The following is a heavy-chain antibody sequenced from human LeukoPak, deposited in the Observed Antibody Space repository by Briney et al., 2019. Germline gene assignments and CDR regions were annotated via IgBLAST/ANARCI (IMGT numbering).Heavy chain of an antibody. Sequence: GRSLRLSCAASGFTFSSYAMSWVRQAPGKGLERVSAISGSGGSTYYADSVKGRFTISRDNSKTTLYLQRDSLRPEDTPVYYVSKDQGEYYNGSGSYPPSYYYYYGMDVWGQGTTVTVSS. D-gene: IGHD3-10*01. CDR2: ISGSGGST. CDR1: GFTFSSYA. V-gene: IGHV3-23*01. J-gene: IGHJ6*02. CDR3: SKDQGEYYNGSGSYPPSYYYYYGMDV.